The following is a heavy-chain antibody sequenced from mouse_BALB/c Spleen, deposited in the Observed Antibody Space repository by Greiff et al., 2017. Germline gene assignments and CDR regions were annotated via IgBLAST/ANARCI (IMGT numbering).Heavy chain of an antibody. V-gene: IGHV5-9-4*01. J-gene: IGHJ3*01. CDR2: ISSGGSYT. CDR1: GFTFSSYA. Sequence: DVQLQESGGGLVKPGGSLKLSCAASGFTFSSYAMSWVRQSPEKRLEWVAEISSGGSYTYYPDTVTGRFTISRDNAKNTLYLEMSSLRSEDTAMYYCAREGYGNETWFAYWGQGTLVTVSA. CDR3: AREGYGNETWFAY. D-gene: IGHD2-1*01.